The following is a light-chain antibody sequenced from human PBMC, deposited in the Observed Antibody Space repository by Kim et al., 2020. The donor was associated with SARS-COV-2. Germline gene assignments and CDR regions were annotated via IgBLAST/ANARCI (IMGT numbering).Light chain of an antibody. CDR3: QQYNGYST. Sequence: DIQMTQSPSTLSASVGDRVTITCRASDTINSWLAWYQQKPGKAPKLLIYKASSLQSGVPSRFSGSGSGTEFTLTISSLQPDDFATYFCQQYNGYSTFGGGTKVDIK. V-gene: IGKV1-5*03. CDR2: KAS. CDR1: DTINSW. J-gene: IGKJ4*01.